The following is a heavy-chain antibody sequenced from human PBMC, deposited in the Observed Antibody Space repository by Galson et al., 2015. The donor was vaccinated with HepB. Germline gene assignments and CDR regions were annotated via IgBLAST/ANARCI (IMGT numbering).Heavy chain of an antibody. CDR1: GYSFTSYW. CDR2: IYPGDSDT. CDR3: ARTPLLHMVRGVIDYSQH. J-gene: IGHJ1*01. Sequence: QSGAEVKKPGESLKISCKGSGYSFTSYWIGWVRQMPGKGLEWMGIIYPGDSDTRYSPSFQGQVTISADKSISTAYLQWSSLKASDTAMYYCARTPLLHMVRGVIDYSQHWGQGTLVTVSS. V-gene: IGHV5-51*01. D-gene: IGHD3-10*01.